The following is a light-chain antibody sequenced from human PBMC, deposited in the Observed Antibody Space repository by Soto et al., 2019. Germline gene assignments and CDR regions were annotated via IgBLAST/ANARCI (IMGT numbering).Light chain of an antibody. Sequence: IVLTQSPGTLSLSPGERATLSCRASQSVSNNFLAWYQYKPGQAPRLVLYGTSSRFTGIPDRFSGSGSGTDFTLTIRRLEPADSAVYYCQQFGTSPYTFGQGTKLEIK. CDR3: QQFGTSPYT. CDR2: GTS. V-gene: IGKV3-20*01. J-gene: IGKJ2*01. CDR1: QSVSNNF.